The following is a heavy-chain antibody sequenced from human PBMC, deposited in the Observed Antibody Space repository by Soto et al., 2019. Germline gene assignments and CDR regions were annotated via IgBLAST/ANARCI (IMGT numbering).Heavy chain of an antibody. Sequence: EVQLVESGGGLVQPGGSLRLSCAASGFTFSNYWMHWVRQAPGKGPMWGSRINTDGSRTTYADSVKGRFAISRDNAKNTVYLQMNSLRAEDTAVYYCARVKLGSYDWFDPWGQGTLVTVSS. V-gene: IGHV3-74*01. CDR2: INTDGSRT. J-gene: IGHJ5*02. D-gene: IGHD3-16*01. CDR3: ARVKLGSYDWFDP. CDR1: GFTFSNYW.